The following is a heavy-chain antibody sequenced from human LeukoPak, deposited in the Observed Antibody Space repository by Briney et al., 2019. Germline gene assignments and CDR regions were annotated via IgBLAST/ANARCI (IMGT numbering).Heavy chain of an antibody. CDR3: ARDGRYSYYDSSGYYYFGY. CDR1: GYTFTSYG. V-gene: IGHV1-46*01. D-gene: IGHD3-22*01. CDR2: INPSGGST. J-gene: IGHJ4*02. Sequence: GASVKVSCKASGYTFTSYGISWVRQAPGQGLEWMGIINPSGGSTSYAQKFQGRVTMTRDTSTSTVYMELSSLRSEDTAVYYCARDGRYSYYDSSGYYYFGYWGQGTLVTVSS.